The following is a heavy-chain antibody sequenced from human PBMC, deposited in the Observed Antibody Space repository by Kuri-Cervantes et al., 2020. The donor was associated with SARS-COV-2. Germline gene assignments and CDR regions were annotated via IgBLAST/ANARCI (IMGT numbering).Heavy chain of an antibody. Sequence: GGSRRLSCAASGFTFSSYGMHWVRQAPGKGLEWVAVISYDGSNKYYADSVKGRFTISRDNSKNTLYLQMNSLRAEDTAVYYCAKDQSARYYDSSGLFDYWGQGTLVTVSS. CDR3: AKDQSARYYDSSGLFDY. CDR2: ISYDGSNK. CDR1: GFTFSSYG. J-gene: IGHJ4*02. D-gene: IGHD3-22*01. V-gene: IGHV3-30*18.